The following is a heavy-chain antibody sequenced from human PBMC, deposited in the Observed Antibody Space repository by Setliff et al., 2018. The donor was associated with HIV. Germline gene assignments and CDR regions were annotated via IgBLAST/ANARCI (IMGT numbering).Heavy chain of an antibody. D-gene: IGHD2-2*03. V-gene: IGHV3-23*01. J-gene: IGHJ4*02. CDR3: AKVDNGHCTSASCRDFDY. Sequence: GGSLRLSCEASGLTFSVYAMSWVRQTPGKGLEWVSAIDPSGSRIFYSDSVKGRFTISRDNSKNTLYLQMNSLTAEDTAVYYCAKVDNGHCTSASCRDFDYWGQGTLVTAPQ. CDR2: IDPSGSRI. CDR1: GLTFSVYA.